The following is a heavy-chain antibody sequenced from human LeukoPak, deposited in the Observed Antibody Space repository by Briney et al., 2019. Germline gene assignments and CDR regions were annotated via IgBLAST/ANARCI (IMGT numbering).Heavy chain of an antibody. CDR3: ARDRQTVTSWFDY. V-gene: IGHV4-39*07. CDR2: IYYSGST. CDR1: GGSVSSSSYY. J-gene: IGHJ4*02. D-gene: IGHD4-17*01. Sequence: PSETLSLTCIVSGGSVSSSSYYWGWIRQPPGKGLEWIGSIYYSGSTYYNPSLKSRVTISVDTSKNQFSLKLSSVTAADTAVYYCARDRQTVTSWFDYWGQGTLVTVSS.